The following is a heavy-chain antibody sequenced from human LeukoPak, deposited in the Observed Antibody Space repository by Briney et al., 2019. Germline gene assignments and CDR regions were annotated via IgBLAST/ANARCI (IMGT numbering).Heavy chain of an antibody. Sequence: AAPVKVSCKASGYTFTSNYLHWLRQAPGQGLERMGIINPSGGTTSYAQKFQGRVTMTTDTSTSTLYMELSALRSDDTAVFYCARAFTGGTLDFWGQGTLVTVSS. CDR2: INPSGGTT. V-gene: IGHV1-46*01. CDR1: GYTFTSNY. CDR3: ARAFTGGTLDF. J-gene: IGHJ4*02. D-gene: IGHD2-8*02.